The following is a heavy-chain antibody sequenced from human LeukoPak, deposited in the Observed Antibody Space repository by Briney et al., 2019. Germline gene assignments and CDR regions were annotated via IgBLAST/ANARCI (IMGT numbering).Heavy chain of an antibody. CDR1: GFTFSGST. V-gene: IGHV3-73*01. D-gene: IGHD2-21*02. CDR2: IKRKTNKYAT. J-gene: IGHJ4*02. CDR3: TRGGDSDY. Sequence: GGSLRLSCAASGFTFSGSTVHWLRQASGKARVGVGRIKRKTNKYATAYAASGKGRFTISRDDSKNTAYLQMNSLKPEDTAVYYCTRGGDSDYWGQGTLVTVSS.